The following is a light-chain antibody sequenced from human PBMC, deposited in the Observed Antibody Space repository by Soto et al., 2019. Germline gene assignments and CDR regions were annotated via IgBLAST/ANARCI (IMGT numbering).Light chain of an antibody. Sequence: QSVLTQPPSVSAAPGQEVTISCSGSNSNIGNNFVSWYRQHPGTAPKLLIYDNDKRPSGIPDRFSGSKSGTSATLGITGLQTGDEADYYCGTWDSSLSAGVFGGGTKLTVL. CDR2: DND. V-gene: IGLV1-51*01. CDR1: NSNIGNNF. J-gene: IGLJ2*01. CDR3: GTWDSSLSAGV.